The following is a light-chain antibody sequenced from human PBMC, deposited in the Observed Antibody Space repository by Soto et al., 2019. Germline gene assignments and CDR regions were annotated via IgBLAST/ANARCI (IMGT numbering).Light chain of an antibody. CDR1: SSNIGAGYD. V-gene: IGLV1-40*01. CDR2: GNS. CDR3: QSYDSSLSGSSVV. J-gene: IGLJ2*01. Sequence: QSVLTQPPSVSRAPGQRVTISCTGSSSNIGAGYDVHWYQQLPGTAPKLLIYGNSNRPSGVPDRFSGSKSGTSASLAITGLQAEDEADYYCQSYDSSLSGSSVVFGGGTQLTVL.